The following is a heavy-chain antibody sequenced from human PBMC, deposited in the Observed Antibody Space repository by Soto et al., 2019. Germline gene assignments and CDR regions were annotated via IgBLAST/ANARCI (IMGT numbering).Heavy chain of an antibody. CDR3: ARAWDLAGGRMYWFDP. J-gene: IGHJ5*02. D-gene: IGHD3-16*01. CDR1: GGSISSGGYY. Sequence: QVQLQESGPGLVKPSQTLSLTCTVSGGSISSGGYYWSWIRQHPGKGLEWIGYIYYSGSTYYNPSLKSRVNISVDTAKNQFSLKLSSVTAADTAVYYWARAWDLAGGRMYWFDPWGQGTLVTVSS. V-gene: IGHV4-31*03. CDR2: IYYSGST.